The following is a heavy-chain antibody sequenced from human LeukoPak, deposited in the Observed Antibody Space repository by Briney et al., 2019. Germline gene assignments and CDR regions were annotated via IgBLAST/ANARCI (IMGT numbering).Heavy chain of an antibody. CDR2: INSDGRST. CDR3: ARSRGYYDGSGLDY. V-gene: IGHV3-74*01. Sequence: GGSLRLSCAASGFTFSSYWVHWVRQAPGKGLVWVSRINSDGRSTSYADSVKGRFTISRDNAKNTLYLQMNSLRAEDTAVYYCARSRGYYDGSGLDYWGQGTLVTVSS. J-gene: IGHJ4*02. CDR1: GFTFSSYW. D-gene: IGHD3-22*01.